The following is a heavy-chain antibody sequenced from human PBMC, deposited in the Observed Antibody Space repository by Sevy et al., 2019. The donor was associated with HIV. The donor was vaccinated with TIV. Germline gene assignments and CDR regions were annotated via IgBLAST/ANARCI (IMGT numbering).Heavy chain of an antibody. CDR1: GGTFSSYA. J-gene: IGHJ6*02. CDR2: IIPIFGTA. CDR3: ARSYYDFWSGPEYPYYYYYGMDV. V-gene: IGHV1-69*13. Sequence: ASVKVSCKASGGTFSSYAISWVRQAPGQGLEWMGGIIPIFGTANYAQKFQGRVTITADESTSTAYMELSSLRSEDTAVYYCARSYYDFWSGPEYPYYYYYGMDVWGQGTTVTVSS. D-gene: IGHD3-3*01.